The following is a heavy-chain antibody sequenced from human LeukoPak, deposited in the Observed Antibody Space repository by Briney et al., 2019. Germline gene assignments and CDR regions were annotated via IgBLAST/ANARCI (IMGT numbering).Heavy chain of an antibody. Sequence: ASVKVSCKASGYTFTSYAIHWVRQAPGQRLEWMGWINAGNGNTKYSQKFQGRVTVTRGTSASTAYMELSSLRSEDTAVYYCAVGTTGSTVHFDYWGQGTLVTVSS. D-gene: IGHD4-17*01. CDR1: GYTFTSYA. CDR2: INAGNGNT. V-gene: IGHV1-3*01. J-gene: IGHJ4*02. CDR3: AVGTTGSTVHFDY.